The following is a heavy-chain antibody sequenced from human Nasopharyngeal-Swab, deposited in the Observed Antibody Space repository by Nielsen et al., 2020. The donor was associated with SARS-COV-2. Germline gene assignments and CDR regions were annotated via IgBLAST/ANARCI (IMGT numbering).Heavy chain of an antibody. CDR1: GGSVNRSSYY. V-gene: IGHV4-39*01. J-gene: IGHJ4*02. CDR3: ARLKGVVAIWY. Sequence: GSLRLSCSVSGGSVNRSSYYWGWIRQPPGKGLEWIASIYYNGDTYYKPSLNSRVTISIDLSKNQFSLKLNSVTAADTAVYYCARLKGVVAIWYWGQGALVTVSS. D-gene: IGHD3-10*01. CDR2: IYYNGDT.